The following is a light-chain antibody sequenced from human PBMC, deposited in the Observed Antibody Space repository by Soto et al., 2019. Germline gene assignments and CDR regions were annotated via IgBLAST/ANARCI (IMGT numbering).Light chain of an antibody. CDR3: QSYDSSLSGSV. V-gene: IGLV1-40*01. J-gene: IGLJ2*01. CDR1: SSNIGAGYD. CDR2: GNS. Sequence: QLVLTQPPSVSGAPGQRVTISCTGSSSNIGAGYDVDWYQQLPGTAPKLLIYGNSNRPSGVPDRFSGSKSGPSASLAITGLQAEDEADYYCQSYDSSLSGSVFGGGTKLTVL.